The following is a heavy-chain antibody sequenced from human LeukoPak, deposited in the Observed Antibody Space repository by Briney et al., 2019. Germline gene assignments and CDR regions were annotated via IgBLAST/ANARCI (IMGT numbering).Heavy chain of an antibody. Sequence: SETLSLTCAVSGGSISSNKWWNWVRQPPGKGLEWIGEIYHSGSTNYNPPLKSRVTISLDKSKNQFSLKLTSVTAADTAVYYCASGGDLTPLDHWGQGTLVTVSS. CDR2: IYHSGST. D-gene: IGHD3-16*01. V-gene: IGHV4-4*02. CDR3: ASGGDLTPLDH. J-gene: IGHJ5*02. CDR1: GGSISSNKW.